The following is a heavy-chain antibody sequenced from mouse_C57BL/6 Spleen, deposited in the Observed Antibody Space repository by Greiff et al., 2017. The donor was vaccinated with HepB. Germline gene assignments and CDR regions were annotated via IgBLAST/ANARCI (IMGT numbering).Heavy chain of an antibody. D-gene: IGHD2-1*01. CDR3: ARSYGNFPWFAY. J-gene: IGHJ3*01. CDR2: IWWDDDK. Sequence: VKLVESGPGILQPSQTLSLTCSFSGFSLSTFGMGVGWIRQPSGKGLEWLAHIWWDDDKYYNPALKSRLTISKDTSKNQVFLKIANVDTADTATYYCARSYGNFPWFAYWGQGTLVTVSA. CDR1: GFSLSTFGMG. V-gene: IGHV8-8*01.